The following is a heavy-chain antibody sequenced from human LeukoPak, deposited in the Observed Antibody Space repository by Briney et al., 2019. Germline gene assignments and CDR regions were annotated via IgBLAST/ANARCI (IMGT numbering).Heavy chain of an antibody. CDR2: ISGSGGST. Sequence: PGGSLRLSCTASKFTFSNYAMSWVRQAPGKGLDWVSVISGSGGSTYYADSVQGRFTISRDNSKDTLFLQMNSLRTEDTAVYYCAKRSNFWTGYLDYWGQGTLVTASS. D-gene: IGHD3/OR15-3a*01. CDR3: AKRSNFWTGYLDY. CDR1: KFTFSNYA. V-gene: IGHV3-23*01. J-gene: IGHJ4*02.